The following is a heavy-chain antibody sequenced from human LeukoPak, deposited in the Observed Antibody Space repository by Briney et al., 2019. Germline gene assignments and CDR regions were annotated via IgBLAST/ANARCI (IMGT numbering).Heavy chain of an antibody. CDR3: ASLYYGSGSSYY. Sequence: PSETLSLTCTVSGGSIGSYFWSWIRQPPGKGLEWIGYIYYSGSTNYNPSLKSRVTISVDTSKNQFSLKLTSVTAADTAVYYCASLYYGSGSSYYWGQGTLVTVSS. CDR1: GGSIGSYF. V-gene: IGHV4-59*01. CDR2: IYYSGST. J-gene: IGHJ4*02. D-gene: IGHD3-10*01.